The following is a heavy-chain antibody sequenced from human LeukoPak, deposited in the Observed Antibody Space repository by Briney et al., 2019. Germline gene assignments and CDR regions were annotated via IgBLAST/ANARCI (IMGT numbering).Heavy chain of an antibody. CDR3: ARCPLQDILTGYYAFDI. CDR1: GFTFSSYG. CDR2: IRYDGSNK. V-gene: IGHV3-30*02. D-gene: IGHD3-9*01. Sequence: PGGSLRLSCAASGFTFSSYGIHWVRQAPGKGLEWVAFIRYDGSNKYYADSVKGRFTISRDNSKNTLYLQMNSLRAEDTAVYYCARCPLQDILTGYYAFDIWGQGTMVTVSS. J-gene: IGHJ3*02.